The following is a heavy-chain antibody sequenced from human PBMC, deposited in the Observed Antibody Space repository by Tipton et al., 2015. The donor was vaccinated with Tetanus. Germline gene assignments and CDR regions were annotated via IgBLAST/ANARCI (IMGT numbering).Heavy chain of an antibody. D-gene: IGHD1-1*01. V-gene: IGHV5-51*01. CDR3: ARRLGPYTGDYFWHLDL. CDR1: GYSFNIYW. Sequence: QLVQSGAEVKKPGESLKISCEGSGYSFNIYWIAWVRQMPGKGLEYMGIIYPGDSDTRYSPSFHGQVSISADKSTSTAFLQWSRLKASDTAIFYCARRLGPYTGDYFWHLDLWGRGSLVTVSS. J-gene: IGHJ2*01. CDR2: IYPGDSDT.